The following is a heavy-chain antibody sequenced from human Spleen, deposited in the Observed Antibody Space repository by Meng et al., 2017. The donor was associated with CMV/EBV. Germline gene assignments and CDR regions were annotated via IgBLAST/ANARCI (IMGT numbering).Heavy chain of an antibody. V-gene: IGHV3-7*03. Sequence: GGSLRLSCAASGFTFSSHWMSWVRQAPGKGLEWVANIKQDGSEKHYVDSVKGRFTISRDNAKNSLYLQMNSLRAEDTAVYYCARGHYGLAVWGQGTTVTVSS. CDR1: GFTFSSHW. CDR2: IKQDGSEK. CDR3: ARGHYGLAV. J-gene: IGHJ6*02.